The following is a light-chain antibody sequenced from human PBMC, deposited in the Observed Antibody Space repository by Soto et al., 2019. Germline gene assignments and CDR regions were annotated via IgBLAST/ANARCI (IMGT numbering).Light chain of an antibody. V-gene: IGLV1-51*02. CDR2: ENS. CDR1: SSNIGSND. Sequence: QSVLTQPPSVSAAPGQKVTISCSGNSSNIGSNDVSWYQQLPGKAPKLLIYENSQRPSGIPDRFSGSKSGTSATLGITGLQTEDEAAYYCQSYDSSLSVYVFGTGTKVTVL. J-gene: IGLJ1*01. CDR3: QSYDSSLSVYV.